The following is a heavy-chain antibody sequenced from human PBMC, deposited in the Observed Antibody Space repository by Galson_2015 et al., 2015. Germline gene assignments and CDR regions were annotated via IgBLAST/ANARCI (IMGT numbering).Heavy chain of an antibody. CDR1: GGSFSGYY. Sequence: ETLSLTCAVYGGSFSGYYWSWIRQPPGKGLEWIGEINHSGSTNYNPSLKSRVTISVDTSKNQFSLKLSSVTAADTAVYYCARVITIFGVAYYYYYMDVWGKGTTVTVSS. CDR2: INHSGST. V-gene: IGHV4-34*01. CDR3: ARVITIFGVAYYYYYMDV. D-gene: IGHD3-3*01. J-gene: IGHJ6*03.